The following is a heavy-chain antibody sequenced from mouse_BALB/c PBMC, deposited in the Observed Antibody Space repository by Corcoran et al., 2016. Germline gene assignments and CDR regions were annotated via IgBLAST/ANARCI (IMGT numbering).Heavy chain of an antibody. CDR1: GYSFTGYY. J-gene: IGHJ2*01. D-gene: IGHD2-1*01. V-gene: IGHV1S34*01. CDR3: ARLEEYYGNYYFDY. Sequence: LVKTGASVKISCKASGYSFTGYYMHWVKHSQVKSLEWSGYISCYKGPTINNQKFKGKARCTVDTSSSTAYMQFNSLTSENCAVYYGARLEEYYGNYYFDYWCQGTALTFSS. CDR2: ISCYKGPT.